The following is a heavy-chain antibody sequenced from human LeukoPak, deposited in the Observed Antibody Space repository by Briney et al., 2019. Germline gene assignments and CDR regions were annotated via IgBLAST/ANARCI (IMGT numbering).Heavy chain of an antibody. CDR2: IYNSGSA. V-gene: IGHV4-61*02. D-gene: IGHD6-13*01. J-gene: IGHJ4*02. Sequence: SETLSLTCTVSGDSINSGSYYWSWIRQPAGKGLEWIGRIYNSGSANYNPSLKSRVTISVDTSKNQFSLKLSSVTAADTAVYYCARGPGIYSSSWYDYWGQGTLVTVSS. CDR3: ARGPGIYSSSWYDY. CDR1: GDSINSGSYY.